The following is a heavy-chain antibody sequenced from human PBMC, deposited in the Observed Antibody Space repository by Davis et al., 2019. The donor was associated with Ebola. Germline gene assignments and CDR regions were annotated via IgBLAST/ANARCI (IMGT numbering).Heavy chain of an antibody. Sequence: ESLKISCAASGFTFSSYSMNWIRQPPGKGLEWIGEINHSGSTNYNPSLKSRVTISVDTSKNQFSLELGSVTAADSAVYYCARGGYKDNSVLFFDYWGQGTLVTVSS. D-gene: IGHD4-23*01. J-gene: IGHJ4*02. CDR2: INHSGST. CDR3: ARGGYKDNSVLFFDY. V-gene: IGHV4-34*01. CDR1: GFTFSSYS.